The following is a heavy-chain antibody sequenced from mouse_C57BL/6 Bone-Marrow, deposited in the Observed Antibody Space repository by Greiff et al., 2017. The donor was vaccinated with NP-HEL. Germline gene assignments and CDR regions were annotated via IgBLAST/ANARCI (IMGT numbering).Heavy chain of an antibody. V-gene: IGHV1-64*01. D-gene: IGHD1-1*01. J-gene: IGHJ3*01. Sequence: QVQLQQPGAELVKPGASVKLSCKASGYTFTSYWLHWVKPRPGQGLAWIGMIHPNSGSTNYNEQFQGKAPLTVDKSSSTAYMLLSSLTSEDSAVYFCATYYYGSSLAYWGQGTLVTVSA. CDR1: GYTFTSYW. CDR2: IHPNSGST. CDR3: ATYYYGSSLAY.